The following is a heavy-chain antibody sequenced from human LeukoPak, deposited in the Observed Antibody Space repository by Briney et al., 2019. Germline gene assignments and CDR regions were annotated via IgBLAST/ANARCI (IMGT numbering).Heavy chain of an antibody. CDR1: GLTFSNYA. D-gene: IGHD1-7*01. J-gene: IGHJ4*02. CDR3: AKVAPYGNYLFHY. Sequence: GGSLRLSCAASGLTFSNYAMSWVRQAPGKGLEWVSTISGSGGSTYYADSVKGRFTISRDNSKNTLYLQMNSLGAEDTAVYYCAKVAPYGNYLFHYWGQGTRVTVSS. V-gene: IGHV3-23*01. CDR2: ISGSGGST.